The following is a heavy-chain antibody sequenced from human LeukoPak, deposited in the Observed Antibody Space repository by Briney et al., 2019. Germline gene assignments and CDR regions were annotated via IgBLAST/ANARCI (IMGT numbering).Heavy chain of an antibody. Sequence: GGSLRLSCAASGFTFRSYAMSWVGQAPRKGLDGVSAISGSGGSTYYADSVKGRFTISRDNSKNTLYLQMNGLRAEETAVDYCAKDRSRYSYGSNGVDYWGQGTLVTVSS. V-gene: IGHV3-23*01. CDR3: AKDRSRYSYGSNGVDY. CDR2: ISGSGGST. J-gene: IGHJ4*02. D-gene: IGHD5-18*01. CDR1: GFTFRSYA.